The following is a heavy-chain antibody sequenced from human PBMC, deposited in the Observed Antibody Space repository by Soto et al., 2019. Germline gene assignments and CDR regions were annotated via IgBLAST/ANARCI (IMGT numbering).Heavy chain of an antibody. J-gene: IGHJ4*02. CDR3: AHRRPTVITPFDF. V-gene: IGHV2-5*01. Sequence: QITLKESGPTLVEPTQTLTLTCTFSGFSLSTSGVGVGWIRQPPGQALELLAFVNWNDNKRYSPSLNSRLTLTKDTSKNQVVLTMTNMDSGDTGTYYCAHRRPTVITPFDFWGQGTLVTVSS. CDR2: VNWNDNK. D-gene: IGHD4-17*01. CDR1: GFSLSTSGVG.